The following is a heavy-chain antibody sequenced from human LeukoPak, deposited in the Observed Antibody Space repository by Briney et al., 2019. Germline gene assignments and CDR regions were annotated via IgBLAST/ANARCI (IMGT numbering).Heavy chain of an antibody. Sequence: PSETLSLTCTVSGGSISSYYWSWIRQPPGKGLEWIRYIYYSGSTNYNPSLKSRVTISVDTSKNQFSLKLSSVTAADTAVYHCARGPLIGSRRTTLFYYYYMDVWGKGTTVTVSS. V-gene: IGHV4-59*01. J-gene: IGHJ6*03. CDR1: GGSISSYY. CDR2: IYYSGST. CDR3: ARGPLIGSRRTTLFYYYYMDV. D-gene: IGHD1-7*01.